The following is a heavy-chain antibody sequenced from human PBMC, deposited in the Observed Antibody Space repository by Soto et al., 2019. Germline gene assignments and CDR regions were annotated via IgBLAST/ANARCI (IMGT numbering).Heavy chain of an antibody. V-gene: IGHV1-58*02. D-gene: IGHD2-15*01. Sequence: SVKVSCKASGSGFISSGIQWVRQAHGQRLEWIGWIVVASGQTYYAQNFRGRVAITRDTSTATAYIELTGLTSEDTAVYFCSADRPDIGVGWWVWGQGTTVTVSS. J-gene: IGHJ6*02. CDR2: IVVASGQT. CDR3: SADRPDIGVGWWV. CDR1: GSGFISSG.